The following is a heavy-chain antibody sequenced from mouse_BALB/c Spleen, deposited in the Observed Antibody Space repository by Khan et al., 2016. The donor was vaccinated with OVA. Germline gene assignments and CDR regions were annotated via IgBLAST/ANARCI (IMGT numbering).Heavy chain of an antibody. V-gene: IGHV2-6-5*01. CDR2: IWGGGST. CDR3: AKGVWSYYYTLDY. Sequence: VQLVESGPGLVAPSQNLSITCTVSGFSLSDYGVSWIRQPPGKGLEWLGVIWGGGSTYYNSALKSRLSISKDNSKSQVFLKMSSLQSDDTAMFYFAKGVWSYYYTLDYWGQGTSVTVSS. CDR1: GFSLSDYG. J-gene: IGHJ4*01.